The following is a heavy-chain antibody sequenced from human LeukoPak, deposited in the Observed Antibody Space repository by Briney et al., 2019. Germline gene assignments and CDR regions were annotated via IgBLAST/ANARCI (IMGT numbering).Heavy chain of an antibody. CDR3: ARGEWELLYYFDY. D-gene: IGHD1-26*01. V-gene: IGHV3-11*01. CDR1: GFTFSDYY. J-gene: IGHJ4*02. CDR2: ISSSGSTI. Sequence: GGSLRLSCAASGFTFSDYYMSWIRQAPGKGLERVSYISSSGSTIYYADSVKGRFTISRDNAKNSLYLQMNSLRAEDTAVYYCARGEWELLYYFDYWGQGTLVTVSS.